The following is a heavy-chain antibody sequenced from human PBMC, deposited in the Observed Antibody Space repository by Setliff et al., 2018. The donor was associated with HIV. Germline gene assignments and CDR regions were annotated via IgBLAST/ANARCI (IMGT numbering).Heavy chain of an antibody. D-gene: IGHD3-9*01. CDR2: IHSSGST. CDR3: GRGGYNEVTGVGDAFDV. V-gene: IGHV4-4*09. Sequence: SETLSLTCKVSGGSISYHYWSWIRQPPGKGLEWIGYIHSSGSTIYNASLKSRVTIAVDKSENHFSLKLNSVTAADTAVYYCGRGGYNEVTGVGDAFDVWGQGTMVTVSS. CDR1: GGSISYHY. J-gene: IGHJ3*01.